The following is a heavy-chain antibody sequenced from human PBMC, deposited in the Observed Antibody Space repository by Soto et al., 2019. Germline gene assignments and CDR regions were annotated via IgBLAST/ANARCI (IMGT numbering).Heavy chain of an antibody. CDR2: ISGSGGST. V-gene: IGHV3-23*01. J-gene: IGHJ4*02. D-gene: IGHD6-6*01. CDR3: AKGRSIAARALWDY. Sequence: HPGGSLRLSCAASGFTFSSYAMSWVRQAPGKGLEWVSAISGSGGSTYYADSVKGRFTIPRDNSKNTLYLQMNSLRAEDTAVYYCAKGRSIAARALWDYWGQGTLVTVSS. CDR1: GFTFSSYA.